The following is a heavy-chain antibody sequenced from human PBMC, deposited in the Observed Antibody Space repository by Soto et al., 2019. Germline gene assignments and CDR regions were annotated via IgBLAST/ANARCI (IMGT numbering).Heavy chain of an antibody. J-gene: IGHJ3*02. CDR2: IKMDASEK. V-gene: IGHV3-7*01. CDR1: GFTFGSYW. CDR3: AKLTVTKPLDAFDI. D-gene: IGHD4-17*01. Sequence: PGGSLRLSCAASGFTFGSYWMSWVRQAPGKGLEWLATIKMDASEKKYVDSVKGRFTMSRDNAKNSLYLQMNSLRAEDTAVYYCAKLTVTKPLDAFDIWGQGTMVTVSS.